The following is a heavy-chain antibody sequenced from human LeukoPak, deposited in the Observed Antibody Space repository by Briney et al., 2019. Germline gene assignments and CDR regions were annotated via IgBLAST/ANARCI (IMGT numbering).Heavy chain of an antibody. Sequence: GGSLRLSCAASGFTFSSYAMHWVRQAPGKGLEWVAVISYDGSNKYYADSVKGRFTISRDNAKNSLYLQMNSLGAEDTAVYYCARDAQWLVPEGYYYYMDVWGKGTTVTVSS. CDR1: GFTFSSYA. CDR2: ISYDGSNK. CDR3: ARDAQWLVPEGYYYYMDV. D-gene: IGHD6-19*01. V-gene: IGHV3-30*07. J-gene: IGHJ6*03.